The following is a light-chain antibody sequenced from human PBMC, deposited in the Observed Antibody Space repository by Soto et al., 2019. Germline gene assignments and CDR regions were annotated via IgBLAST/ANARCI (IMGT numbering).Light chain of an antibody. Sequence: EIVLTQSPATLSSSPGERATLSCRASQSVSSYLAWFQQKPGQAPRLLIYDASDRATGIPARFSGSGSGTDFTLTISSLEPEAFAFYYCQQRSNWPRTFGQGTKVEIK. CDR2: DAS. CDR3: QQRSNWPRT. V-gene: IGKV3-11*01. J-gene: IGKJ1*01. CDR1: QSVSSY.